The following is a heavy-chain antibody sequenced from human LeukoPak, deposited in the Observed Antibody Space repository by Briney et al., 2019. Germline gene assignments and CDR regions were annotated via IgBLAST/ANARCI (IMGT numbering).Heavy chain of an antibody. CDR1: GFTFSSYS. J-gene: IGHJ4*02. CDR2: ISSSSSYI. Sequence: PGGSLRLSCAASGFTFSSYSMNWVRQAPGKGLEWVSSISSSSSYIYYADSVKGRFTISRDNAKNSLYLQMNSPRAEDTAVYYCARDVDSSGYIDYWGQGTLVTVSS. V-gene: IGHV3-21*01. D-gene: IGHD3-22*01. CDR3: ARDVDSSGYIDY.